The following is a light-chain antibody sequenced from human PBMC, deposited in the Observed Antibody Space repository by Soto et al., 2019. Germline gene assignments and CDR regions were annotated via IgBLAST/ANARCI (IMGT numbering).Light chain of an antibody. J-gene: IGKJ5*01. Sequence: ETVLTQSPGTLSLSPGERATLSCRASQSVGGSSLAWYQHRPGQAPRLLIYGVTTRATGISARFSGGGSVTEFSLTISSLQSDDFALYYCQQYEKWPPSITFGQGTRLEIK. V-gene: IGKV3-15*01. CDR3: QQYEKWPPSIT. CDR2: GVT. CDR1: QSVGGS.